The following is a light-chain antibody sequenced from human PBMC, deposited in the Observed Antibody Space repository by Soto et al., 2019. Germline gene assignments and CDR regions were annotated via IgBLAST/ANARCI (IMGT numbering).Light chain of an antibody. CDR1: QSVGSTF. CDR3: QQYEQWPLT. Sequence: EIVLTQSPGTLSLSPGERATFSCRASQSVGSTFFGWYQQKPGQAPRLLIYGTSNRATGTPDRFSGSGSGTEFTLTGSGLQSEGFAVYYCQQYEQWPLTFGGGTKVEIK. CDR2: GTS. V-gene: IGKV3-20*01. J-gene: IGKJ4*01.